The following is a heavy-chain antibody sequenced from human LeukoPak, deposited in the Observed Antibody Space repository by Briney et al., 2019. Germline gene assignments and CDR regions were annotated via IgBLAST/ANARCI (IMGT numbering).Heavy chain of an antibody. CDR2: ISAYNGNT. J-gene: IGHJ3*02. CDR3: AREAMVVTPGSAFDI. V-gene: IGHV1-18*01. CDR1: GYTFTSYG. D-gene: IGHD4-23*01. Sequence: ASVKVSCKASGYTFTSYGISWVRQAPGQGLVWMGWISAYNGNTNYAQKLQGRVNMTTDTSTSTAYMELRSLRSDDTAVYYCAREAMVVTPGSAFDIWGQGTMVTVSS.